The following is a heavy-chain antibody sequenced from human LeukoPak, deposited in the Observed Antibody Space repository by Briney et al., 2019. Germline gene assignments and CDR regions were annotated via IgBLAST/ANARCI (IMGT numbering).Heavy chain of an antibody. Sequence: GGSLRLSCAASGFTFSSYAMHWVRQAPGKGLEWVAVTSYDGSNKYYADSVKGRFTISRDNSKNTLYLQMNSLRAEDTAVYYCARAYHYYDFWSGYYPGRDYYYYYGMDVWGQGTTVTVSS. CDR2: TSYDGSNK. V-gene: IGHV3-30-3*01. D-gene: IGHD3-3*01. CDR1: GFTFSSYA. J-gene: IGHJ6*02. CDR3: ARAYHYYDFWSGYYPGRDYYYYYGMDV.